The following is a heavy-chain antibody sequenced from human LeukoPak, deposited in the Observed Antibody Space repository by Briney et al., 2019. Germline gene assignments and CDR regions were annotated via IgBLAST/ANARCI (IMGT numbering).Heavy chain of an antibody. Sequence: PSETLSLTCAVYGGSFSGYYWSWIRQPPGKGLEWIGEINHSGSTNYNPSLKSRVTISVDTSKNQFSLKLSSATAADTAVYYCAGISRTYYYGSGGYYFDYWGQGTLVTVSS. J-gene: IGHJ4*02. CDR3: AGISRTYYYGSGGYYFDY. CDR2: INHSGST. CDR1: GGSFSGYY. D-gene: IGHD3-10*01. V-gene: IGHV4-34*01.